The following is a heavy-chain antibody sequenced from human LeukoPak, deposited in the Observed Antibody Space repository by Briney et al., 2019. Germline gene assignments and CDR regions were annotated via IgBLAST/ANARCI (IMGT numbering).Heavy chain of an antibody. Sequence: SETLSLTCAVYGGSFSGYYWSWIRQPPGKGLEWIEEINHSGSTNYNPSLKSRVTISVDTSKNQFSLKLSSVTAADTAVYYCARGRGAVAGTAYFQHWGQGTLVTVSS. J-gene: IGHJ1*01. V-gene: IGHV4-34*01. CDR2: INHSGST. D-gene: IGHD6-19*01. CDR3: ARGRGAVAGTAYFQH. CDR1: GGSFSGYY.